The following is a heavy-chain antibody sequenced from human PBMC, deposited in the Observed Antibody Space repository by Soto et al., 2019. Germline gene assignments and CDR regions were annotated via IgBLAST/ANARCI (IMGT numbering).Heavy chain of an antibody. D-gene: IGHD6-13*01. Sequence: QVQLQESGPGLVKPSQTLSLTCNVSGGAINSPDYYWTWIRQSTGNGLEWIGYLYFNGGTQYNPSLRTPISMSLDTSKKHFSLKMRSVSGADTALYYCARGISKYSSWYEPHTWFDAWGQGALVTVSS. J-gene: IGHJ5*02. CDR1: GGAINSPDYY. V-gene: IGHV4-30-4*01. CDR2: LYFNGGT. CDR3: ARGISKYSSWYEPHTWFDA.